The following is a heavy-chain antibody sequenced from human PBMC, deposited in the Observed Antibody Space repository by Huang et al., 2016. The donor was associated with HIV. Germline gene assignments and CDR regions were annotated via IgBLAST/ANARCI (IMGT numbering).Heavy chain of an antibody. CDR1: GYPFTMYG. D-gene: IGHD3-22*01. V-gene: IGHV1-18*01. J-gene: IGHJ4*02. CDR2: ITGYNRNT. CDR3: ARDLWYYYDSSGYSPADY. Sequence: QVQLVQSGAEVKKPGASVKVSCTTSGYPFTMYGINWVPQAPGQWLEWRVWITGYNRNTTTAQKSQGRVTMTTNACTTTAYLELRSLRSYDTAVYCCARDLWYYYDSSGYSPADYWGQGTLVTVSS.